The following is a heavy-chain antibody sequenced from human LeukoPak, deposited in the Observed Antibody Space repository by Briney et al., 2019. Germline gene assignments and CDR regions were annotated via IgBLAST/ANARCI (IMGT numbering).Heavy chain of an antibody. CDR3: ATEVTYYYDSSGSPSFDY. J-gene: IGHJ4*02. CDR1: GFTFSSYA. V-gene: IGHV3-23*01. Sequence: GGSLRLSCAASGFTFSSYAMSWVRQAPGKGLEWVSAISGSGGSTYYADSVKGRFTISRDNSKNTLYLQMNSLRAEDPAVYYCATEVTYYYDSSGSPSFDYWGQGTLVTVSS. CDR2: ISGSGGST. D-gene: IGHD3-22*01.